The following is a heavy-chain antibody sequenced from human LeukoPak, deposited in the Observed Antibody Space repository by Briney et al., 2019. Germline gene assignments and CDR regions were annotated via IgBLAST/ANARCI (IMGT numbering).Heavy chain of an antibody. V-gene: IGHV1-46*01. CDR2: INPSGGST. Sequence: GASVKVSCKASGYTFTAYYIHWVRQAPGQGLEWMGIINPSGGSTNYAQKFQGRVTMTTDTSTSTAYMELRSLRSDDTAVYYCARGPHERSGYPDDWGQGTLVTVSS. CDR1: GYTFTAYY. D-gene: IGHD3-22*01. CDR3: ARGPHERSGYPDD. J-gene: IGHJ4*02.